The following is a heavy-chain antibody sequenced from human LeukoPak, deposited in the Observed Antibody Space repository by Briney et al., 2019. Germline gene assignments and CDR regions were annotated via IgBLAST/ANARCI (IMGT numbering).Heavy chain of an antibody. CDR2: ISSSGSTI. D-gene: IGHD1-20*01. Sequence: GSLRLSCAASGFTFSSYEMNWVRQAPGKGLEWVSYISSSGSTIYYADSVKGRFTISRDNAKNSLYLQMNSLRAEDTAVYYCAREGAITGPVGPVFDYWGQGTLVTVSS. J-gene: IGHJ4*02. CDR3: AREGAITGPVGPVFDY. CDR1: GFTFSSYE. V-gene: IGHV3-48*03.